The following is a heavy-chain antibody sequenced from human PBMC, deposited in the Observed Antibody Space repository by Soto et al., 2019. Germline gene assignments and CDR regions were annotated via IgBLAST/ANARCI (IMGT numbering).Heavy chain of an antibody. Sequence: EVQLVESGGGLVKPGGSLRLSCAASGFTFSSYSMNWVRQAPGKGLEWVSSISSRSSYIYYADSVKGRFTISRDNAKNSLYLQMNSRRAEDTSVYYCALVVAAAGRWSSYYYGMDVWGQGTTVTVSS. CDR3: ALVVAAAGRWSSYYYGMDV. CDR1: GFTFSSYS. J-gene: IGHJ6*02. D-gene: IGHD6-13*01. CDR2: ISSRSSYI. V-gene: IGHV3-21*01.